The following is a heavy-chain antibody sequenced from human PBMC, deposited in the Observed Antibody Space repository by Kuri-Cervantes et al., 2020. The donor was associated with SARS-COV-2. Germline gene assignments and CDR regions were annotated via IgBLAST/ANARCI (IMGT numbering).Heavy chain of an antibody. CDR2: ITDDGGST. J-gene: IGHJ4*02. V-gene: IGHV3-23*01. Sequence: GESLKISCAASGITFSSYAMSWVRQAPGKGLEWVSAITDDGGSTYHADSVKGRFTISRDNSKTTLFLQMNSLRAEDTAVYHCVKGSAASRPYYFDSRGQGTPVTVSS. CDR1: GITFSSYA. D-gene: IGHD3-10*01. CDR3: VKGSAASRPYYFDS.